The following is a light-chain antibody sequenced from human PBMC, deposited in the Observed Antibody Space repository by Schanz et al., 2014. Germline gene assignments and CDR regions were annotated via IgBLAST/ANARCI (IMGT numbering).Light chain of an antibody. CDR1: SSDVGGYNY. J-gene: IGLJ3*02. CDR2: DVG. V-gene: IGLV2-14*01. Sequence: QSALTQPASVSGSPGQSITISCTGTSSDVGGYNYVSWYQQHPGKAPKLMIYDVGNRPSGVSNRFSASKSGNTASLTISGLQAEDEADYYCRSYTSSTLGVFGGGTKLTVL. CDR3: RSYTSSTLGV.